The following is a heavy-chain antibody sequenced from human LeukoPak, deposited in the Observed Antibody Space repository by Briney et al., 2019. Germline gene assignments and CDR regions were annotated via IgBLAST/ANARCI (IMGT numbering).Heavy chain of an antibody. D-gene: IGHD2-2*01. Sequence: SETLSLTCAVYGGSFSGYYWGWIRQPPGKGLEWIGSIYHSGSTCYNPSLKSRVTISVDTSKNQFSLKLSSVTAADTAVYYCARASQLAGAALFDYWGQGTLVTVSS. J-gene: IGHJ4*02. CDR1: GGSFSGYY. V-gene: IGHV4-38-2*01. CDR2: IYHSGST. CDR3: ARASQLAGAALFDY.